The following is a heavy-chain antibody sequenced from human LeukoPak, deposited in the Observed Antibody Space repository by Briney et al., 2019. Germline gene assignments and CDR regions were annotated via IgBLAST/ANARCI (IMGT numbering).Heavy chain of an antibody. V-gene: IGHV1-2*02. Sequence: ASVNVSCKASGYTFTGYYMHWVRQAPGQGLEWVGWINTNSGGTYYAQNFQGRVTMTRATPITTAYMELSSLRSDDTAVYYCARGHRSGQMYYFDYWGQGTVVTVSS. D-gene: IGHD6-19*01. CDR3: ARGHRSGQMYYFDY. CDR1: GYTFTGYY. CDR2: INTNSGGT. J-gene: IGHJ4*02.